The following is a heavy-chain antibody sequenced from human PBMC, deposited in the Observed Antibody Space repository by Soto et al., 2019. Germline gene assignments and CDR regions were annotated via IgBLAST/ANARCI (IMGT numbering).Heavy chain of an antibody. CDR3: AKDSVAFGGVIGEFDY. D-gene: IGHD3-16*02. CDR1: GFTFSSYA. V-gene: IGHV3-23*01. CDR2: ISGSGGST. J-gene: IGHJ4*02. Sequence: EVQLLESGGGLVQPGGSLRLSCAASGFTFSSYAMSWVRQAPGKGLEWVSAISGSGGSTYYADSVKGRFTISRDNSKNTLYLQMNSLRAEDTAVYYCAKDSVAFGGVIGEFDYWGQGPLVTVSS.